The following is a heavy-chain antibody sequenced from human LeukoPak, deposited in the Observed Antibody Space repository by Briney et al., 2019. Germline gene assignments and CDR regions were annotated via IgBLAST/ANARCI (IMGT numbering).Heavy chain of an antibody. J-gene: IGHJ6*04. V-gene: IGHV3-48*04. Sequence: GGSLRLSCAASGFTFSTYGMNWVRQAPGKGLEWVSYINLNSRTIYYADSVKGRFTISRDNAKNPLYLQMNSLRAEDTAVYYCAELGITMIGGVWGKGTTVTISS. D-gene: IGHD3-10*02. CDR2: INLNSRTI. CDR3: AELGITMIGGV. CDR1: GFTFSTYG.